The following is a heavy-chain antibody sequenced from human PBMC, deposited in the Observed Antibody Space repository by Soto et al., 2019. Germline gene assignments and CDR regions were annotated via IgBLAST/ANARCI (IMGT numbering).Heavy chain of an antibody. CDR1: GFTFSSYA. CDR2: ISGSGGST. D-gene: IGHD3-3*01. V-gene: IGHV3-23*01. J-gene: IGHJ6*02. CDR3: AKDTDFWSGYGMDV. Sequence: PGGSLRLSCAASGFTFSSYAMSWARQAPGKGLEWVSAISGSGGSTYYADSVKGRFTISRDNSKNTLYLQMNSLRAEDTAVYYCAKDTDFWSGYGMDVWGQGTTVTVSS.